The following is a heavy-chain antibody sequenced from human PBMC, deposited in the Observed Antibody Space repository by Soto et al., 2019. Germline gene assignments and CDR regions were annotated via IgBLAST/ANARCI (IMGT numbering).Heavy chain of an antibody. CDR3: EKRGSYVGSSLDY. CDR1: GFSFSSKA. J-gene: IGHJ4*02. CDR2: ISAGGGST. V-gene: IGHV3-23*01. D-gene: IGHD2-21*01. Sequence: GGSLRLSCAASGFSFSSKAINWVRQAPGKGLEWVSTISAGGGSTHYADSVKGRFTISRDNSKNTLYLQMNSLRVEDTAVYYCEKRGSYVGSSLDYWGQGTLVTVSS.